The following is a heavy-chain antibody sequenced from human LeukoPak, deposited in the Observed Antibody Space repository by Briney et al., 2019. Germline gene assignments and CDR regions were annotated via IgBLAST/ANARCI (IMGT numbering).Heavy chain of an antibody. CDR2: ISYDGSNK. Sequence: GGSLRLSCAASGXTFSSYGMHWVRQAPGKGLEWVALISYDGSNKYYADSVKGRFTVSRDNSKNTLYLQMNSLRAEDTALYYCARRAPYSSGWYVSDYWGQGTLVTVSS. CDR1: GXTFSSYG. D-gene: IGHD6-19*01. CDR3: ARRAPYSSGWYVSDY. V-gene: IGHV3-30*03. J-gene: IGHJ4*02.